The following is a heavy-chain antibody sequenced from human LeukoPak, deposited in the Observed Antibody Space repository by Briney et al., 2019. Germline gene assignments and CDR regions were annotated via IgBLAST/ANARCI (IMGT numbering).Heavy chain of an antibody. CDR3: AREVYGDSSFDY. CDR2: INPNSGGT. Sequence: LGASVKVSCKASGYTFTSYYMHWVRQAPGQGLEWMGWINPNSGGTNYAQKFQGRVTMTRDTSISTAYMELSRLRSDDTAVYYCAREVYGDSSFDYWGQGTLITVSS. J-gene: IGHJ4*02. CDR1: GYTFTSYY. V-gene: IGHV1-2*03. D-gene: IGHD4-17*01.